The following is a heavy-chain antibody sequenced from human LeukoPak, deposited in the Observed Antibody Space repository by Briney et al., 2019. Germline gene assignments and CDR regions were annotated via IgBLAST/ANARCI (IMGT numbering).Heavy chain of an antibody. D-gene: IGHD6-19*01. Sequence: GGSLRLSCAASGFTFDDYGMSWVRHAPGKGPEWVSGINWNGGGTAYAASVKGRFTISRDNAKNSLYLQMNSLRAEDTALYYCAATYSSGWYSHSGYWGQGTLVTVSS. CDR2: INWNGGGT. J-gene: IGHJ4*02. CDR1: GFTFDDYG. V-gene: IGHV3-20*04. CDR3: AATYSSGWYSHSGY.